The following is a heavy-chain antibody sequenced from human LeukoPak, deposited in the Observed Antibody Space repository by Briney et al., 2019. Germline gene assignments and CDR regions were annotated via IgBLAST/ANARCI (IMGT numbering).Heavy chain of an antibody. Sequence: PGGSLRLSCAASGFTFSSYAMHWVRQAPGKGLEWVAVISYDGSNKYYADSVKGRFTISRDNSKNTLYLQMNSLRAEDTAVYYCARDSSDGFGENHFDYWGQGTLVTVSS. CDR2: ISYDGSNK. CDR3: ARDSSDGFGENHFDY. CDR1: GFTFSSYA. V-gene: IGHV3-30*04. D-gene: IGHD3-10*01. J-gene: IGHJ4*02.